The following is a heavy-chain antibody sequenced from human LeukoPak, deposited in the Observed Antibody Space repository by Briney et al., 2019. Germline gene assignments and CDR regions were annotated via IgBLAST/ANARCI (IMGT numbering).Heavy chain of an antibody. Sequence: ESGPALVKPTQTLTLTCTFSGSSLSTSGMRVSWIRQPPGKALEWLARIDWDDDKFYSTSLKTRLTISKDTSKNQVVLTMTNMDPVDTATYYCARTYYDILTGYYGGGAFDIWGQGTMVTVSS. CDR1: GSSLSTSGMR. J-gene: IGHJ3*02. V-gene: IGHV2-70*04. D-gene: IGHD3-9*01. CDR2: IDWDDDK. CDR3: ARTYYDILTGYYGGGAFDI.